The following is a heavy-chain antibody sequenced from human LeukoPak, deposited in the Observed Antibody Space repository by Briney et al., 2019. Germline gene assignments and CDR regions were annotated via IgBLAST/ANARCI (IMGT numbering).Heavy chain of an antibody. J-gene: IGHJ4*02. CDR3: ARLPGIAAAGRN. D-gene: IGHD6-13*01. CDR1: GGSFSGYY. V-gene: IGHV4-34*01. Sequence: SETLSLTCAVSGGSFSGYYWSWIRQPPGKGLEWIGEINHSGSTNYNPSPKSRVTISVDTSKNQFSLKLSSVTAADTAVYYCARLPGIAAAGRNWGQGTLVTVSS. CDR2: INHSGST.